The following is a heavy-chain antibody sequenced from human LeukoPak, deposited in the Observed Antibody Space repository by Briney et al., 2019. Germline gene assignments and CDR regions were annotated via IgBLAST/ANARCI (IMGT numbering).Heavy chain of an antibody. D-gene: IGHD2-2*01. J-gene: IGHJ4*02. CDR1: GFIFSSYW. CDR3: AREDIVVVPAAPKGDFFDY. V-gene: IGHV3-7*01. CDR2: IKQDGSGK. Sequence: PGGSLRLSCAASGFIFSSYWMSWVRQAPGKGLEWVANIKQDGSGKYYVDSVKGRFTISRDNAKNSLYLQMNSLRAEDTAVYYCAREDIVVVPAAPKGDFFDYWGQGTLVTVSS.